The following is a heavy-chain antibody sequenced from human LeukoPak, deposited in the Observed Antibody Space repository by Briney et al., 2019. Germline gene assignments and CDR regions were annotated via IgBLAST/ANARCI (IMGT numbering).Heavy chain of an antibody. CDR2: ISGSGGST. Sequence: GGSLRLSCAASGFTFSSYAMSWVRQAPGKGLEWVSAISGSGGSTYYADSVKGRFTISRDNSKNTLYLQMNSLRAEDTAVYYCARGVVPAAMRYWYFDLWGRGTVVTVSS. CDR1: GFTFSSYA. CDR3: ARGVVPAAMRYWYFDL. J-gene: IGHJ2*01. D-gene: IGHD2-2*01. V-gene: IGHV3-23*01.